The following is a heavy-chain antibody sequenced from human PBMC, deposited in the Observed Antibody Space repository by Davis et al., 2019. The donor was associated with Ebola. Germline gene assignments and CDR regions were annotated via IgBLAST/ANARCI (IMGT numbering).Heavy chain of an antibody. CDR2: IFDNGNI. J-gene: IGHJ6*02. V-gene: IGHV3-66*04. CDR3: ARHLPGGSRGYYYSGMDV. CDR1: GFTVSNNY. D-gene: IGHD3-10*01. Sequence: GESLKISCAASGFTVSNNYMSWVRQAPGKGLEWVSTIFDNGNIYYPDSVKGRFIISTDSSKNAVYLHISDVRVHDTADYYCARHLPGGSRGYYYSGMDVWGQGTTVTVSS.